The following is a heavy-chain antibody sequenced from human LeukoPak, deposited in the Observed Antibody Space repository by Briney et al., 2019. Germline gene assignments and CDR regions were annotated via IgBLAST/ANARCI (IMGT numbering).Heavy chain of an antibody. CDR2: INHGGST. Sequence: PSETLSLTCAVYGGSFSGYYWSWIRQPPGKGLEWIGEINHGGSTNYNPSLKSRVTISVDTSKNQFSLKLSSVTAADTAVYYCARGRRSAVPRFDYWGQGTLVTVSS. CDR1: GGSFSGYY. D-gene: IGHD2-2*01. V-gene: IGHV4-34*01. J-gene: IGHJ4*02. CDR3: ARGRRSAVPRFDY.